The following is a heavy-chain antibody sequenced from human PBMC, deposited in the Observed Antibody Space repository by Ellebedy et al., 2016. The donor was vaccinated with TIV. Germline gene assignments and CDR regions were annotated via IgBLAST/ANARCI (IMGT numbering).Heavy chain of an antibody. CDR3: ARGGLDPYYYYGMDV. Sequence: GESLKISXAASGYTFTSYYMHWVRQAPGQGLEWMGIINPSGGSTSYAQKFQGRVTMTRDTSTSTVYMELSSLRSEDTAVYYCARGGLDPYYYYGMDVWGQGTTVTVSS. J-gene: IGHJ6*02. V-gene: IGHV1-46*01. CDR1: GYTFTSYY. CDR2: INPSGGST.